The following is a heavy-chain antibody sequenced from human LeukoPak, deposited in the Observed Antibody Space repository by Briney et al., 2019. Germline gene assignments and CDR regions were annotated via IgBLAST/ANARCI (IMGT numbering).Heavy chain of an antibody. V-gene: IGHV3-23*01. CDR3: ARDYADYVGYCFFDY. J-gene: IGHJ4*02. D-gene: IGHD4-17*01. CDR2: FRGGGETT. Sequence: GGSLRLSCAAPGFTFYNYARNSVRQAPGKGLEWVPSFRGGGETTYYADSAKGRFTISRDNSQNTLYLQMNSLRAEDTAVYYCARDYADYVGYCFFDYWGQGTLVTVSS. CDR1: GFTFYNYA.